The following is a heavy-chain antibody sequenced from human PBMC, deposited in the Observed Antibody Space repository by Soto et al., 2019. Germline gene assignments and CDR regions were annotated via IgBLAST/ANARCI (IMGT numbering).Heavy chain of an antibody. Sequence: WSLRLSCAASEFPFSSYAMSWVRQAPGKGLEWVSTISDSGFSPYYADSVKGRFTVSRDNSKNTLYLQMDSLRAEDTAVYFCANILVGATKGFDYWGQGTLVTVSS. CDR2: ISDSGFSP. CDR3: ANILVGATKGFDY. CDR1: EFPFSSYA. D-gene: IGHD1-26*01. J-gene: IGHJ4*02. V-gene: IGHV3-23*01.